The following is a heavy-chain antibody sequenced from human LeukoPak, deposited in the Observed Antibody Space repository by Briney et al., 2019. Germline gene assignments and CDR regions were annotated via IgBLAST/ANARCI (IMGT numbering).Heavy chain of an antibody. Sequence: GGSLRLSCAASGFSFSSYAMTWVRQAPGKGLEWVPAIGGSGAGTYYADSVKGRFTISRDNSKNTLYVQMNSLRAEDTAVYYCAKNGGDSYGTGHFDYWGQGALVTVSS. CDR1: GFSFSSYA. CDR2: IGGSGAGT. V-gene: IGHV3-23*01. D-gene: IGHD5-18*01. J-gene: IGHJ4*02. CDR3: AKNGGDSYGTGHFDY.